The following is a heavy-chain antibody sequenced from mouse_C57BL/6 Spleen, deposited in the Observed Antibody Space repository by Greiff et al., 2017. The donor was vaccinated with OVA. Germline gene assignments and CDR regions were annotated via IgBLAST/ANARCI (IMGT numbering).Heavy chain of an antibody. Sequence: VQLQQSGPELVKPGASVTMSCKASGYTFTDYKMPWVKQTHGKSLEWIGYINPNNGGTSYNQKFKGKATLTVNKSSSTAYMELRSLTSEDSAVYYCAREATGFAYWGQGTLVTVSA. V-gene: IGHV1-22*01. J-gene: IGHJ3*01. CDR3: AREATGFAY. CDR2: INPNNGGT. D-gene: IGHD6-1*01. CDR1: GYTFTDYK.